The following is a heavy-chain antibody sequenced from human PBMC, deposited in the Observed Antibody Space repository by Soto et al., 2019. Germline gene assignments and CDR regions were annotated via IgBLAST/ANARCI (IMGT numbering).Heavy chain of an antibody. CDR1: GYTFTSYG. CDR3: ARVPVSYDILTGYPLSGYYYGMDV. V-gene: IGHV1-18*04. CDR2: ISAYNGNT. D-gene: IGHD3-9*01. Sequence: VASVKVSCKASGYTFTSYGISWVRQAPGQGLEWVGWISAYNGNTNYAQKLQGRVTMTTDTSTSTAYMELRSLRSDDTAVYYCARVPVSYDILTGYPLSGYYYGMDVWGQGTTVTVSS. J-gene: IGHJ6*02.